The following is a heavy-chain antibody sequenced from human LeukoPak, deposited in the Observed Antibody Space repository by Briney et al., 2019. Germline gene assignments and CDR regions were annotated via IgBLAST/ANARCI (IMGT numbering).Heavy chain of an antibody. CDR1: GGSISSYY. Sequence: SETLSLTCTVSGGSISSYYWSWIRQPPGKGLEWIGYIYYSGSTNYNPSLKSRVTITVDTSKNQFSLKLSSVTAADTAVYYCARVRRLELPPGNFYYYMDVWGKGTTVTVSS. CDR2: IYYSGST. D-gene: IGHD1-7*01. CDR3: ARVRRLELPPGNFYYYMDV. J-gene: IGHJ6*03. V-gene: IGHV4-59*01.